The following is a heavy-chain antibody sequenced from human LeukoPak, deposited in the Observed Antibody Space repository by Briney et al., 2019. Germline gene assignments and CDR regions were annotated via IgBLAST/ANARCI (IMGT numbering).Heavy chain of an antibody. Sequence: GRSLRLSCAASGFTFSSYAMHWVRQAPGKGLEWVAVIWYDGSNKYYADSVKGRFTISRDNSKNTLYLQMNSLRAEDTAVYYCARDSSSVPEYWGQGTPVTVSS. CDR2: IWYDGSNK. V-gene: IGHV3-33*08. J-gene: IGHJ4*02. CDR1: GFTFSSYA. D-gene: IGHD2-2*01. CDR3: ARDSSSVPEY.